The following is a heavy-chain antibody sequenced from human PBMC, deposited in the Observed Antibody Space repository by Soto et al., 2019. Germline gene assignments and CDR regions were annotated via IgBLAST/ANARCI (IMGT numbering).Heavy chain of an antibody. V-gene: IGHV4-39*01. CDR1: GGSFSSYY. J-gene: IGHJ4*02. CDR2: IYYRGST. CDR3: ARRPYYYDSPGPPR. Sequence: SETLSLTCAVYGGSFSSYYWDWIRQPPGRGLEWIGSIYYRGSTYYNPSLQSRVTISVDTSKNQFSLNLSSVTAADTAVYYCARRPYYYDSPGPPRWGQGMLVTVSS. D-gene: IGHD3-9*01.